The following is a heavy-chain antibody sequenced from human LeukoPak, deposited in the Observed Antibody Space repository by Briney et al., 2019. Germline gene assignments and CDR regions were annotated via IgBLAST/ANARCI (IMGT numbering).Heavy chain of an antibody. CDR2: IYPGDFDT. V-gene: IGHV5-51*01. Sequence: GESLKISCKGSGYRFTSYWIGWVRQMPGKGLEWMGIIYPGDFDTRYSPSFQGQVTISADKSIRTPYLQWSSLKASDTAMYYCARLLIVERRLDYWGQGTLVTVSS. D-gene: IGHD1-1*01. J-gene: IGHJ4*02. CDR1: GYRFTSYW. CDR3: ARLLIVERRLDY.